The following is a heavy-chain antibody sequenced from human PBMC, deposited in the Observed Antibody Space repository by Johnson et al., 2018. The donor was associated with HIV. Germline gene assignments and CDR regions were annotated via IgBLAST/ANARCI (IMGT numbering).Heavy chain of an antibody. CDR3: AKGLAGAFDI. V-gene: IGHV3-20*04. Sequence: VQLVESGGGVLRPGASLRLSCEGFGFIFDDYGLNWVRQAPGKGLEWVSGINWNGGITGYADSVKGRCTISRDNDKSSVYMQMNSLRAEDTALYYCAKGLAGAFDIWGQGTMVTVSS. CDR1: GFIFDDYG. D-gene: IGHD6-19*01. J-gene: IGHJ3*02. CDR2: INWNGGIT.